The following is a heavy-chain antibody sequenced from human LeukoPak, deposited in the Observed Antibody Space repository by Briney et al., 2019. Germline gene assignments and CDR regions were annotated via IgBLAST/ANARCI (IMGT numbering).Heavy chain of an antibody. J-gene: IGHJ6*03. CDR1: GFTFSSYE. V-gene: IGHV3-48*03. CDR3: ASCPNYYYYMDV. CDR2: ISSSGSTI. Sequence: GGSLRLSCAASGFTFSSYEMNWVRQAPGKGLEWVSYISSSGSTIYYADSVKGRFTISRDNAKNSLSLQMNNLRAEDTAVYYCASCPNYYYYMDVWGKGTTVTVSS.